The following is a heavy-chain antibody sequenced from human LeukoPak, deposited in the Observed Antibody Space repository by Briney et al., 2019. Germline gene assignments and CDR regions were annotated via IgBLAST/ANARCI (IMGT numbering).Heavy chain of an antibody. V-gene: IGHV3-23*01. D-gene: IGHD6-19*01. CDR2: ISGRGGST. Sequence: GGSLRLSCAASGFTFSSYAMSWVRQAPGKGLEWVSAISGRGGSTNYADSVKGRFTISRDNSKNTLYLQMNSLRAEDTAVYYCAKEGSSGWTPYYYYYMDVWGKGTTVTISS. J-gene: IGHJ6*03. CDR1: GFTFSSYA. CDR3: AKEGSSGWTPYYYYYMDV.